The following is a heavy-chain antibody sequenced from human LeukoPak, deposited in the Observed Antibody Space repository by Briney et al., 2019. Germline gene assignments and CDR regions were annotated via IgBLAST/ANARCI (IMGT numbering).Heavy chain of an antibody. J-gene: IGHJ3*02. CDR3: AGQLVRGAFDI. V-gene: IGHV4-59*01. CDR1: GGSISSYY. CDR2: IYYSGST. D-gene: IGHD6-13*01. Sequence: PSETLSLTCTVSGGSISSYYWSWIRQPPGKGLEWIGYIYYSGSTNYNPSLKSRVTISVDTSKNQFSLKLSSVTAADTAVYYCAGQLVRGAFDIWGQGTMVTVSS.